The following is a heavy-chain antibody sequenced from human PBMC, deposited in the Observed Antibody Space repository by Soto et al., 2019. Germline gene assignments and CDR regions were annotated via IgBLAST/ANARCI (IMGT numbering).Heavy chain of an antibody. CDR1: GFTFSNYG. Sequence: QVQLVESGGGVVQPGRSLRLSCAASGFTFSNYGMHWVRQAPGKGLEWVAIMSSDGKNKFYADSVKGRFTISRDDSKNTLYLQMDSLKTEDTAGYFCARDVYCRGNSCPRKIVEYWGQGTLVTVSS. CDR2: MSSDGKNK. CDR3: ARDVYCRGNSCPRKIVEY. D-gene: IGHD2-15*01. V-gene: IGHV3-30*03. J-gene: IGHJ4*02.